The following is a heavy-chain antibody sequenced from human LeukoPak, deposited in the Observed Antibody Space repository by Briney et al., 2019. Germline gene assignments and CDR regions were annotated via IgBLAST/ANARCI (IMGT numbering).Heavy chain of an antibody. Sequence: GGSLRLSCAASGFTFSNYAMSWVRQAPGKGLEWVSGISGSGGTTYYADSMKGRFTISRDNSKNTLYLQMNSLRAVDTAVYYCAREVAASRYAFDIWGQGTMVTVSS. D-gene: IGHD6-6*01. CDR1: GFTFSNYA. CDR3: AREVAASRYAFDI. CDR2: ISGSGGTT. V-gene: IGHV3-23*01. J-gene: IGHJ3*02.